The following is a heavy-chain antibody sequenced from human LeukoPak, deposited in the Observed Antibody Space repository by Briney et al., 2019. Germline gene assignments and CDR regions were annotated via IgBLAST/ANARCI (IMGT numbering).Heavy chain of an antibody. D-gene: IGHD3-22*01. Sequence: SETLSLTCTVSGGPISSGGYYWSWIRQHPGKGLEWIGYIYYSGSTYYNPSLKSRVTISVDTSKNQFSLKLSSVTAADTAVYYCASLITMMNYFDYWGQGTLVTVSS. CDR2: IYYSGST. CDR3: ASLITMMNYFDY. V-gene: IGHV4-31*03. CDR1: GGPISSGGYY. J-gene: IGHJ4*02.